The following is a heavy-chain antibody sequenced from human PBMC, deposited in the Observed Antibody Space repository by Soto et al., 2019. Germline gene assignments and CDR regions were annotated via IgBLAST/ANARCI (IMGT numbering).Heavy chain of an antibody. CDR1: GFTFSDYY. J-gene: IGHJ4*02. V-gene: IGHV3-11*01. CDR2: ISISGGTI. CDR3: ARERARVFDS. Sequence: QVQLVESGGGLVKPGGSLRLSCAASGFTFSDYYMSWIRQAPGKGLECLSYISISGGTIYYADSVKGRFSISRDNAKNSLYRQLSSLRAEDTAVYFCARERARVFDSWGQGTLVTVSS.